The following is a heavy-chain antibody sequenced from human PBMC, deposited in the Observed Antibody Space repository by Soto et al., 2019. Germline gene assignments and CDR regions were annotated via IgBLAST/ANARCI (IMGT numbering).Heavy chain of an antibody. D-gene: IGHD6-19*01. V-gene: IGHV1-2*04. J-gene: IGHJ3*02. Sequence: ASVKVSCKASGYTFTGYYMHWVRQAPGQGLEWMGWINPNSGGTNYAQKFQGWVTMTRDTSISTAYMELSRLRSDDTAVYYCARDTDYGSGAFDIWGQGTMVTVSS. CDR2: INPNSGGT. CDR1: GYTFTGYY. CDR3: ARDTDYGSGAFDI.